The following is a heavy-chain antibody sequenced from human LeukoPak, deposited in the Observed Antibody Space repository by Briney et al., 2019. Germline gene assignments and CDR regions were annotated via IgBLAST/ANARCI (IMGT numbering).Heavy chain of an antibody. D-gene: IGHD3-10*01. Sequence: ASVKVSCKASGYTFTSYDINWVRQATGQGLEWMGWMNPNSGNTGYAQKFQGRVTMTRNTSISTAYMELSSLRSEDTAVYYCARGRKYYYGSGTNKYYYYMDVWGKGTTVTISS. V-gene: IGHV1-8*01. J-gene: IGHJ6*03. CDR1: GYTFTSYD. CDR2: MNPNSGNT. CDR3: ARGRKYYYGSGTNKYYYYMDV.